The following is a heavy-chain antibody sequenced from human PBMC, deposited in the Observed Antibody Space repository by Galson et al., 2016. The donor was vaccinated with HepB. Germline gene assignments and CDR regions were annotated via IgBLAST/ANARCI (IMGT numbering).Heavy chain of an antibody. CDR1: GYSFTNYW. V-gene: IGHV5-51*01. D-gene: IGHD5-24*01. CDR3: ARGDGYNSNYFDY. Sequence: QSGAEVKKPGESLKISCKGYGYSFTNYWIGWVRQMPGKGLEWMGIIYPGDSDTRYSPSLQGQVTISVDKSISTAYLQWSSLKASDTAMYYCARGDGYNSNYFDYWGQGTLVTVSS. J-gene: IGHJ4*02. CDR2: IYPGDSDT.